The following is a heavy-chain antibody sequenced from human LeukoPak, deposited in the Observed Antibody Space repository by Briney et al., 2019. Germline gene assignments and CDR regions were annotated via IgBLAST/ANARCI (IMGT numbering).Heavy chain of an antibody. Sequence: GGSLRLSCAASGFTFSDYYMSWIRQAPGKGLEWVSYISSSGSAIYYADSVKGRFTISRDNAKNSLYLQMNSLRAEDTAVYYCARADSSGYYPTVFDYWGQGTLVTVSS. CDR1: GFTFSDYY. J-gene: IGHJ4*02. D-gene: IGHD3-22*01. CDR3: ARADSSGYYPTVFDY. V-gene: IGHV3-11*01. CDR2: ISSSGSAI.